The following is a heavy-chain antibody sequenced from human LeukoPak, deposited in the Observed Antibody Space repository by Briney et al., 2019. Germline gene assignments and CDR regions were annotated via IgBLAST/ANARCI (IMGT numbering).Heavy chain of an antibody. Sequence: GASVKVSCKASGYTFTSYAMNWVRQAPGQGLEWMGIINPSGGSTSYAQKFQGRVTMTRDTSTSTVYMELSSLRSEDTAVYYCARDSGYCSDGSCYSSFVTDWGQGTLVTVSS. V-gene: IGHV1-46*01. CDR2: INPSGGST. J-gene: IGHJ4*02. CDR3: ARDSGYCSDGSCYSSFVTD. D-gene: IGHD2-15*01. CDR1: GYTFTSYA.